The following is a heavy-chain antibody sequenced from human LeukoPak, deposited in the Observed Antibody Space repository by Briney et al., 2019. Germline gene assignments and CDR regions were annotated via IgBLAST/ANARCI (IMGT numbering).Heavy chain of an antibody. CDR2: INHSGST. CDR1: GGSFSGYY. CDR3: ARSSWFGVFDP. Sequence: SETLSLTCAVCGGSFSGYYWSWIRQPPGKGLEWIGEINHSGSTNYNPSLKSRVTISVDTSKNQFSLKLSSVTAADTAVYYCARSSWFGVFDPWGQGTLVTVSS. J-gene: IGHJ5*02. V-gene: IGHV4-34*01. D-gene: IGHD3-10*01.